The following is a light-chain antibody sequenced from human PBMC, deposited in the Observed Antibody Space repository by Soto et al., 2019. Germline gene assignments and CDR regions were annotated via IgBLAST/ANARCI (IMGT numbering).Light chain of an antibody. CDR1: QGIRNA. J-gene: IGKJ1*01. CDR2: AAS. V-gene: IGKV1-17*01. Sequence: DIQMTQSPSSLSASVGARVTITCRARQGIRNALGWYQQKAGKAPKRLIYAASTLQGGVPSRFIGSGSGTEFTLTISSLPPEDVDPYYCLLHNRYNRTFGQGTKVEIK. CDR3: LLHNRYNRT.